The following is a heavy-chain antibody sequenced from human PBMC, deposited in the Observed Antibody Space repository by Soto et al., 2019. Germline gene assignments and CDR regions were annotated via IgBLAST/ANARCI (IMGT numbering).Heavy chain of an antibody. CDR3: TSLYYGH. D-gene: IGHD4-17*01. CDR2: IKSKTAGGTT. V-gene: IGHV3-15*01. CDR1: GFTFSSYA. J-gene: IGHJ4*02. Sequence: EVQLLESGGGLVQPGGSLRLSCAASGFTFSSYAMTWVRQAPGKGLEWVGRIKSKTAGGTTDYAAPVQGRFTISRDESRNTLYLQMNSLKTEDTAVYYCTSLYYGHWGQGTLVTVSS.